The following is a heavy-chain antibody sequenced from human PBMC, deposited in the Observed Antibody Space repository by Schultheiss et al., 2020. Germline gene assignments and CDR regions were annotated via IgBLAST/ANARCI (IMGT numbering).Heavy chain of an antibody. Sequence: GGSLRLSCAASGFTFSSYAMSWVRQAPGKGLEWVSAISGSGGSTYYADSVKGRFTISRDNSKNTLYLQMNSLRAEDTAVYYCAKDRGTTGSSWPHNWFDPWGQGTLVTVSS. CDR1: GFTFSSYA. CDR2: ISGSGGST. CDR3: AKDRGTTGSSWPHNWFDP. V-gene: IGHV3-23*01. J-gene: IGHJ5*02. D-gene: IGHD6-13*01.